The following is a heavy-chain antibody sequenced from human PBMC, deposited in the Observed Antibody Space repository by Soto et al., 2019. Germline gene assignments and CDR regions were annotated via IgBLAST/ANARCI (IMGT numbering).Heavy chain of an antibody. D-gene: IGHD1-26*01. CDR3: ASLGGTSRLWYFDL. CDR2: INGDGSST. J-gene: IGHJ2*01. CDR1: GFTFSRYW. Sequence: PGGSLRLSCAASGFTFSRYWMYWVRQAPGKGLVWVSRINGDGSSTTYADSVKGRFTISRDNANNTLHLQMNSLRAEATGLYYVASLGGTSRLWYFDLWGRGTLVTVSS. V-gene: IGHV3-74*01.